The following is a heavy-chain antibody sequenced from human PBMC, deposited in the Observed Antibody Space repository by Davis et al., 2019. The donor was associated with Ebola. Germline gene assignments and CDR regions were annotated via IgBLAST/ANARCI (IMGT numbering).Heavy chain of an antibody. CDR1: GYTFNSHG. J-gene: IGHJ4*02. Sequence: AASVKVSCKASGYTFNSHGISWVRRAPGQGLEWMAWISAYNGHTIYAQKFQGRVTMTRDTSTSTVYMELSSLRSEDTAVYYCARYDSSGYADFDYWGQGTLVTVSS. CDR3: ARYDSSGYADFDY. V-gene: IGHV1-18*01. CDR2: ISAYNGHT. D-gene: IGHD3-22*01.